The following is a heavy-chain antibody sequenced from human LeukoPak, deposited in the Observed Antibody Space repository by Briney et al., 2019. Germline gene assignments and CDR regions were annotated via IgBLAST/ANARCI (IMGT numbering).Heavy chain of an antibody. CDR1: GFPFDDYA. V-gene: IGHV3-9*01. Sequence: GGSLSLLCAACGFPFDDYAMHGVRQAPGRGLECVSGISWNSGSIGYADSVKGRFTISRDNAKNSLYLQMNSLRAEDTALYYCAKGSYGDYVGNWFDPWGQGTLVTVSS. CDR2: ISWNSGSI. J-gene: IGHJ5*02. CDR3: AKGSYGDYVGNWFDP. D-gene: IGHD4-17*01.